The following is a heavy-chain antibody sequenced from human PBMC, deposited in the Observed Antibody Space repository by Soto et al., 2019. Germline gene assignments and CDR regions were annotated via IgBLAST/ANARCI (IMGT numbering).Heavy chain of an antibody. CDR1: GFTFSSYA. J-gene: IGHJ5*01. CDR3: AKLRYFDWSSYNWFEY. V-gene: IGHV3-23*01. CDR2: ISGSGATT. Sequence: EVPLLESGGGLVQPGGSLRLSCAASGFTFSSYAMTWVRQAPGKGLEWVSGISGSGATTSYADSVKGRFTVSRDNSKNTLYLQMNSLRVEDTAVYYCAKLRYFDWSSYNWFEYWGQGTPVTVSS. D-gene: IGHD3-9*01.